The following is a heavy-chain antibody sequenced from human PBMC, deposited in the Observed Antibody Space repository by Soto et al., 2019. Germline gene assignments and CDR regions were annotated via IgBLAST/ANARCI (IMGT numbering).Heavy chain of an antibody. V-gene: IGHV3-9*01. CDR1: GFTFDDYA. J-gene: IGHJ4*02. Sequence: GGSRLSCAASGFTFDDYAMHWVRQAPGKGLEWVSGISWNSGSIGYADSVKGRFTISRDNAKNSLYLQMNSLRAEDTALYYCAKGYCSSTSCYVNYWGQGTLVTVSS. D-gene: IGHD2-2*01. CDR2: ISWNSGSI. CDR3: AKGYCSSTSCYVNY.